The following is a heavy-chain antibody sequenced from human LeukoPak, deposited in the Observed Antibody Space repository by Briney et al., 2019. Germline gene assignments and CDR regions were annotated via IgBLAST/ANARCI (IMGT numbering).Heavy chain of an antibody. CDR1: GYTFTSYG. CDR3: ARVYNDFWSGYPDY. CDR2: ISAYNGNT. Sequence: ASVKVSCKASGYTFTSYGICWVRQAPGQGLEWMGWISAYNGNTNYAQKLQGRVTMTTDTSTSTAYMELRSLRSDDTAVYYCARVYNDFWSGYPDYWGQGTLVTVSS. V-gene: IGHV1-18*01. J-gene: IGHJ4*02. D-gene: IGHD3-3*01.